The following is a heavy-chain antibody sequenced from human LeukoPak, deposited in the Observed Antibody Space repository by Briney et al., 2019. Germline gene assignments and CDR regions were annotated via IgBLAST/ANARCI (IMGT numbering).Heavy chain of an antibody. J-gene: IGHJ4*02. D-gene: IGHD3-10*01. CDR3: ARDRESYTSGSYFI. CDR2: INPNSGDT. Sequence: GASVKVSCKTSGYNFTGYHIHWVRQAPGQGLEWMGWINPNSGDTNYAQKFRDRVTMARDTSVTAAYMELSSLGSDDTAVYYCARDRESYTSGSYFIWGQGSLITVSS. V-gene: IGHV1-2*02. CDR1: GYNFTGYH.